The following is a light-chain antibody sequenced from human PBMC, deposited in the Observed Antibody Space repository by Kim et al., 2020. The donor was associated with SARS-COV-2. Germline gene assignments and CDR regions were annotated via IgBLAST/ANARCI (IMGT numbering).Light chain of an antibody. J-gene: IGLJ3*02. CDR2: LNSDGSH. V-gene: IGLV4-69*01. CDR3: QTWGTGTWV. CDR1: SGHSSYA. Sequence: QPVLTQSPSASASLGASVKLTCTLSSGHSSYAIAWHQQQPEKGPRYLMKLNSDGSHSEGDGIPNRFSGSSSGAERYLTISSLQSEDEADYYCQTWGTGTWVFGGGTQLTVL.